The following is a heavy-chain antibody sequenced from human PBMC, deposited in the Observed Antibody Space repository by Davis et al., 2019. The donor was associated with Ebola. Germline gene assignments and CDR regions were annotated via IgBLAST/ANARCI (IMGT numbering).Heavy chain of an antibody. CDR3: ARSGTYRAAAGIWGKNWFDP. J-gene: IGHJ5*02. CDR1: GFTFRNYA. Sequence: LSLTCAATGFTFRNYAMHWVRQAPDKGLEWVTTISSDGNNKYDADSVKGRFTISRDNSKNTLFLQMNSLRSEDTAVYYCARSGTYRAAAGIWGKNWFDPWGQGTVVTVSS. CDR2: ISSDGNNK. V-gene: IGHV3-30-3*01. D-gene: IGHD6-13*01.